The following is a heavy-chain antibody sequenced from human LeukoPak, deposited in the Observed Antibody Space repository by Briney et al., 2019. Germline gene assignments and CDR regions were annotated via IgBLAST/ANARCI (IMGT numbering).Heavy chain of an antibody. CDR2: IIPIFGTA. J-gene: IGHJ4*02. CDR1: GGTFSSYA. Sequence: ASVKVSCKASGGTFSSYAISWVRQAPGQGLEWMGGIIPIFGTANYAQKFQGRVTITADESTSTAYMELSSLRSEDTAVYYCARASKYYYDSSGTDYWGQGTLVTVSS. CDR3: ARASKYYYDSSGTDY. V-gene: IGHV1-69*13. D-gene: IGHD3-22*01.